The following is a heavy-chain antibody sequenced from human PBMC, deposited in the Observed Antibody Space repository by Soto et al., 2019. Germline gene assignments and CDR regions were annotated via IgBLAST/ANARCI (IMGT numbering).Heavy chain of an antibody. V-gene: IGHV3-23*01. D-gene: IGHD1-26*01. CDR2: ISGSGYST. CDR1: GFTFSSYA. J-gene: IGHJ4*02. Sequence: EVQLLESGGGLVQPGGSLRLSCAASGFTFSSYAMSWVRQAPGKGLEWVSVISGSGYSTYYADSVKGRFTISRDNSKNTLCLQMNRLRVEDTAVYYCAKATLLGVTSPWDYWGQGTLVTVSS. CDR3: AKATLLGVTSPWDY.